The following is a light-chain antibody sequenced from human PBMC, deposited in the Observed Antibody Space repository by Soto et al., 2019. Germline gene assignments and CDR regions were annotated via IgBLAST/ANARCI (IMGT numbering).Light chain of an antibody. V-gene: IGKV3-20*01. CDR3: QQYGSSPFT. Sequence: IVLTQSPGTLSLSPGERATLSCRASQIVSANDLAWYQQKPGQPPRLLIFGASSRATGIPDRFSGSGSGADFTLTISRVEPEDFAVYYCQQYGSSPFTFGPGTKVDIK. CDR2: GAS. J-gene: IGKJ3*01. CDR1: QIVSAND.